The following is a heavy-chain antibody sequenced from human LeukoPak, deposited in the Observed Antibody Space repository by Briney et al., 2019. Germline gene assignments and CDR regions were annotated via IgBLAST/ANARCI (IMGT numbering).Heavy chain of an antibody. CDR1: GYTFTSYA. V-gene: IGHV1-3*01. CDR3: ARVGVYSSGWLGY. D-gene: IGHD6-19*01. CDR2: INAGNGNT. Sequence: ASVKVSCKASGYTFTSYAMHWVRQAPGQRLEWMGWINAGNGNTKYSQKFQGRVIITRDTSASTAYMELSSLRSEDTAVYYCARVGVYSSGWLGYWGQGTLVTVSS. J-gene: IGHJ4*02.